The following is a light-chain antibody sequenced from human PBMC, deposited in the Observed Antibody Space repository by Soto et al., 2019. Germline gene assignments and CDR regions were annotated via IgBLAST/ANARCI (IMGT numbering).Light chain of an antibody. CDR1: QSVGIN. V-gene: IGKV3-15*01. J-gene: IGKJ1*01. Sequence: EIVMTQSPATLSVSPVERATLSFRASQSVGINLAWYQQKPGQVPRLLIYGASTRATGVPARFTGSGSGTDFTLTISRLEPEDFAVYYCQQYDSSPRTFGQGTKVDIK. CDR2: GAS. CDR3: QQYDSSPRT.